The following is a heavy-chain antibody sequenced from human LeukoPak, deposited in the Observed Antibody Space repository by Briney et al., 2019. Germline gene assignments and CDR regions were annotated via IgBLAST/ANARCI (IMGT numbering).Heavy chain of an antibody. D-gene: IGHD2-21*02. CDR3: ARDVGTYCGGDCYSSSGWFDP. J-gene: IGHJ5*02. V-gene: IGHV4-4*02. CDR1: GFTFSDYSM. Sequence: GSLRLSCAASGFTFSDYSMNWVRQPPGKGLEWIGEIYHSGSTNYNPSLKSRVTISVDKSKNQFSLKLSSVTAADTAVYYCARDVGTYCGGDCYSSSGWFDPWGQGTLVTVSS. CDR2: IYHSGST.